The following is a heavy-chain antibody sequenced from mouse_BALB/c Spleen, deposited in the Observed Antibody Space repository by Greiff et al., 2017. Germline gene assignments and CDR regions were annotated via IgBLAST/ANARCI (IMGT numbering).Heavy chain of an antibody. J-gene: IGHJ1*01. V-gene: IGHV1-39*01. CDR2: IDPYYGGT. D-gene: IGHD2-4*01. Sequence: HLVESGPELEKPGASVKISCKASGYSFTGYNMNWVKQSNGKSLEWIGNIDPYYGGTSYNQKFKGKATLTVDKSSSTAYMQLKSLTSEDSAVYYCARWDDYHWYFDVWGAGTTVTVSS. CDR1: GYSFTGYN. CDR3: ARWDDYHWYFDV.